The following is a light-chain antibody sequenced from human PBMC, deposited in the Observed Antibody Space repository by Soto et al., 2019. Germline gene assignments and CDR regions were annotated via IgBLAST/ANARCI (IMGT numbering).Light chain of an antibody. Sequence: QSVLTQPPSASGTPGQGVTISCSLSSSNIGSNTVNWYQQLPGTAPKLLIYSNNQRPSGVPDRFSGSKSGTSASLAISGLQSEDEADYYCAAWDDSLNGFYVFGTGTKVTVL. CDR2: SNN. J-gene: IGLJ1*01. CDR3: AAWDDSLNGFYV. CDR1: SSNIGSNT. V-gene: IGLV1-44*01.